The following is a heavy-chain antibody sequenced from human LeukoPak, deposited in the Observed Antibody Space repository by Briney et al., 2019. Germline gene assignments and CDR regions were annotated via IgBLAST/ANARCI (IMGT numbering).Heavy chain of an antibody. CDR1: GGSINNYC. CDR3: ARHNTERKWLAPFDY. V-gene: IGHV4-59*08. J-gene: IGHJ4*02. Sequence: PSETLSLTCTVSGGSINNYCWSWIRQPPGKGLEWIGSISDSGNTNYNPSLKSRVTISVDTSKNQFSLKLSSVTAADTAVYSCARHNTERKWLAPFDYWGQGTLVTVCS. D-gene: IGHD6-19*01. CDR2: ISDSGNT.